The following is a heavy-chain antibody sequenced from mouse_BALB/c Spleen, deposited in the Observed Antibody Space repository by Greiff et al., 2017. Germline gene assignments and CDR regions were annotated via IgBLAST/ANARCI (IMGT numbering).Heavy chain of an antibody. D-gene: IGHD3-1*01. CDR2: ISSGGSYT. Sequence: EVMLVESGGGLVKPGGSLKLSCAASGFTFSSYAMSWVRQSPEKRLEWVAEISSGGSYTYYPDTVTGRFTISRDNAKNTLYLEMSSLRSEDTAMYYCARDGGSGYLDYWGQGTTLTVSS. CDR1: GFTFSSYA. CDR3: ARDGGSGYLDY. J-gene: IGHJ2*01. V-gene: IGHV5-9-4*01.